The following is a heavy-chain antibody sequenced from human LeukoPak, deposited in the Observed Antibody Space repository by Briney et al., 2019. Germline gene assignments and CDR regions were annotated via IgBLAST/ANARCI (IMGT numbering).Heavy chain of an antibody. J-gene: IGHJ4*02. Sequence: ASVRVSCMPPGYTFTAYNLRCVPHAPGQGLEWMGWIYTNTGATNYAQTLQGRVTLTRDTTIGTAYMEVSRLISDDTAGYYCASEAFCAGGSCSLHRVACWGPGTLITVSS. CDR2: IYTNTGAT. CDR3: ASEAFCAGGSCSLHRVAC. V-gene: IGHV1-2*02. CDR1: GYTFTAYN. D-gene: IGHD2-15*01.